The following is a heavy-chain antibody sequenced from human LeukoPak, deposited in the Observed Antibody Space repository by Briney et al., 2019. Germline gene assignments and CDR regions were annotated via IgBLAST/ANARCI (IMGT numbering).Heavy chain of an antibody. CDR3: AKRPAVVRGVIPYVDY. D-gene: IGHD3-10*02. V-gene: IGHV3-23*01. J-gene: IGHJ4*02. Sequence: PGGSLRLSCAGSGSMFSSFSMSWVRHVPGKGLEWVSTISAGGTTYYADSVKGRFTISRDNSKNTLFLQMNSLRAEDTAIYYCAKRPAVVRGVIPYVDYWGQGTLVTVSS. CDR2: ISAGGTT. CDR1: GSMFSSFS.